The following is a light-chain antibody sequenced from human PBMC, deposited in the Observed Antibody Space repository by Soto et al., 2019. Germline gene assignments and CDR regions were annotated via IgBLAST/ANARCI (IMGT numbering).Light chain of an antibody. CDR2: KAS. V-gene: IGKV1-5*03. CDR1: QSISSW. CDR3: QQYGTYLWT. Sequence: IQMTQSPSTLSASVGDRVTITCRASQSISSWLAWYQKKPGKAPNLLIYKASTLQSGVPSRFSGSGSGTGFTLTISSLQPDDFATYYCQQYGTYLWTFGQGSKV. J-gene: IGKJ1*01.